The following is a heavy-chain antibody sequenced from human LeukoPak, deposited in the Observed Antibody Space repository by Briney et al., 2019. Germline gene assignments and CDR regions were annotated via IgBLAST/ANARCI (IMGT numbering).Heavy chain of an antibody. J-gene: IGHJ4*02. D-gene: IGHD1-1*01. Sequence: SETLSLTCTVSGGSISSYYWSWIRQPPGKGLEWIGYIYYSGSTNYNPSLKSRVTISVDTSKNQFSMNLYSVTAADTAVYYCAKTASYNLDYWGQGILVTVSS. CDR3: AKTASYNLDY. CDR1: GGSISSYY. V-gene: IGHV4-59*12. CDR2: IYYSGST.